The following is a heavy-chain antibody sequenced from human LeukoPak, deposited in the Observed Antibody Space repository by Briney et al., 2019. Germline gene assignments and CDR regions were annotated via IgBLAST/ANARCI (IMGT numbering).Heavy chain of an antibody. CDR2: INHSGST. Sequence: SQTLSLTCGVSGGFISSGPFSWSWIRQPPGKGLEWIGEINHSGSTNYNPSLKSRVTISVDTSKNQFSLKLSSVTAADTAVYYCASSTKPDSTYYYDSSGYAFDIWGQGTMVTVSP. D-gene: IGHD3-22*01. CDR3: ASSTKPDSTYYYDSSGYAFDI. J-gene: IGHJ3*02. V-gene: IGHV4-30-2*01. CDR1: GGFISSGPFS.